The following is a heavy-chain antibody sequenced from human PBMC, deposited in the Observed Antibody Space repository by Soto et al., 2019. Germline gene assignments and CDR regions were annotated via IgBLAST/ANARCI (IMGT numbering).Heavy chain of an antibody. CDR1: GGSVSSGNW. Sequence: SETLSLTCAVSGGSVSSGNWWSWVRQPPGKGLEWIGEIHHSGNTFYNSSLKSRVTFSLDKSKNHFSLSLTSVTAADTAVYYCARLYGDFGGRIHFDFWGQGILVTVSS. J-gene: IGHJ4*02. CDR3: ARLYGDFGGRIHFDF. D-gene: IGHD4-17*01. V-gene: IGHV4-4*02. CDR2: IHHSGNT.